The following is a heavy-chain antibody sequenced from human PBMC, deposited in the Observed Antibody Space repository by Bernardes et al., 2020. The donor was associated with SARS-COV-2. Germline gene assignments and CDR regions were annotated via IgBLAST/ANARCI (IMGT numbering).Heavy chain of an antibody. CDR2: ISWNSGSI. D-gene: IGHD2-15*01. Sequence: SLRLSCAASGFTFDDYAMHWVRQAPGKGLEWVSGISWNSGSIGYADSVKGRFTISRDNAKNSLYLQMNSLRAEDTALYYCAKDELVTPNHGMDVWGQGTTVTVSS. V-gene: IGHV3-9*01. CDR1: GFTFDDYA. J-gene: IGHJ6*02. CDR3: AKDELVTPNHGMDV.